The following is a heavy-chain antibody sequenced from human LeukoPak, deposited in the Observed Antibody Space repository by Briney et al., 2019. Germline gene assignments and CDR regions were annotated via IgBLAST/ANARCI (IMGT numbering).Heavy chain of an antibody. CDR2: IRSEAYGGTA. Sequence: PGGSLRLSCTASGFTFRAYALSWVRQAPGRGLEWVGFIRSEAYGGTAQYAASVEGRFTISRDDSKSTAYLQMNSLKTEDTAVYFCLAEGTVDYWGQGTLVTVSS. CDR3: LAEGTVDY. V-gene: IGHV3-49*04. J-gene: IGHJ4*02. CDR1: GFTFRAYA.